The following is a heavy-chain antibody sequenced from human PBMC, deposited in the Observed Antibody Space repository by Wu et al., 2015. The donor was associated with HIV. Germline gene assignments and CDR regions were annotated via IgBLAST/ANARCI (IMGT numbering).Heavy chain of an antibody. Sequence: QVQLVQSGAEVKKPGASVKVSCKASGYTFTSYGISWVRQAPGQGLEWMGWVRGYNGNVNYAEKVQDRVSMTTDTSTSTAYMELRNLRVDDTAIYYCVRDSADCSSTTCRRRPGVVDYVGPGNAGQRLL. CDR3: VRDSADCSSTTCRRRPGVVDY. V-gene: IGHV1-18*01. J-gene: IGHJ4*02. CDR1: GYTFTSYG. CDR2: VRGYNGNV. D-gene: IGHD3-3*01.